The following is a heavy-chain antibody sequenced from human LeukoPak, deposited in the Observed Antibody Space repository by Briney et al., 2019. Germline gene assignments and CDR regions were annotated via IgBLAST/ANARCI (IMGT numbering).Heavy chain of an antibody. CDR2: MYYSGST. CDR1: GGSINSSNYY. D-gene: IGHD3-22*01. CDR3: ARGSNYYDSSGYYYQAEYYFDY. Sequence: PSETLSLTCTVSGGSINSSNYYWAWIRQPPGKGLEWIGSMYYSGSTYYNPSLKSRVTISIDTSKNQFSLKLSSVTAADTAVYYCARGSNYYDSSGYYYQAEYYFDYWGQGTLVTVSS. J-gene: IGHJ4*02. V-gene: IGHV4-39*07.